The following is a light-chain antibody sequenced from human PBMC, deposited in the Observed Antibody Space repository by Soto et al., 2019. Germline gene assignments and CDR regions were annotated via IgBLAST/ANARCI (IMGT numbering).Light chain of an antibody. CDR2: GAS. CDR1: QGISSN. CDR3: QQYNNWPPIT. V-gene: IGKV3-15*01. J-gene: IGKJ5*01. Sequence: MTQSPSSVSASVGDRVTITCRASQGISSNLAWYQQKPGQAPRLLIYGASTRATGIPARFSGSGSGTEFTLTISSLQSEDFAVYYCQQYNNWPPITFGQGTRLEI.